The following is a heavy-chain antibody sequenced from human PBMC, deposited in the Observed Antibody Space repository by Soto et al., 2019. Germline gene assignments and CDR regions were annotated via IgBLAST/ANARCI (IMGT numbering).Heavy chain of an antibody. CDR1: GDSVSSNSAA. J-gene: IGHJ6*02. V-gene: IGHV6-1*01. Sequence: SQTLSLTCAISGDSVSSNSAAWNWIRQSPSRGLEWLGRTYYRAKWSSDYAVSVKSRMTINADTSRNQFSLQLDSVTPDDTAVYYCTRQRSDSYYYGLDVWGQGTTVTVSS. CDR2: TYYRAKWSS. CDR3: TRQRSDSYYYGLDV.